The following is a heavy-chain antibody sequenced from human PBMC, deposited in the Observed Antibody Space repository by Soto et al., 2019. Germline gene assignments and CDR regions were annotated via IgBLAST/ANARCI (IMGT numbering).Heavy chain of an antibody. CDR1: GDSVSSNSAA. Sequence: SQTLSLTCAISGDSVSSNSAAWNWIRQSPSRGLEWLGRTYYRSKWYNDYAVSVKSRIIINPDTSKNQFSLQLNSVTPEDTAVYYCARDFTAAAGLWNWFDPWGQGTLVTV. CDR2: TYYRSKWYN. D-gene: IGHD6-13*01. V-gene: IGHV6-1*01. CDR3: ARDFTAAAGLWNWFDP. J-gene: IGHJ5*02.